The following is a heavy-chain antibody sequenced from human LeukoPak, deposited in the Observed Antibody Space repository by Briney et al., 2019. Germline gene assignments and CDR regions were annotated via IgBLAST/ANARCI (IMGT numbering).Heavy chain of an antibody. CDR1: GFTFRNYA. Sequence: GGSLRLSCAASGFTFRNYAMSWVRQAPAKGLEWVSTISGIGGSTYYADSVKGRFTISRDNSKNTVYLQMNSLRAEDTAVYYCAKVRLAAAGTRASDALDIWGQGTMVTVSS. V-gene: IGHV3-23*01. CDR2: ISGIGGST. CDR3: AKVRLAAAGTRASDALDI. J-gene: IGHJ3*02. D-gene: IGHD6-13*01.